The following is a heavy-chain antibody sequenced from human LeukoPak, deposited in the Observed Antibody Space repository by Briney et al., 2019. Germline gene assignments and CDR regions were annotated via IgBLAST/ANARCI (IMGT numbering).Heavy chain of an antibody. D-gene: IGHD3-22*01. Sequence: ASVKVSCKASGYTFTSYGISWVRQAPGQGLEWMGWISAYNGNTNYAQKLQGRVTMTTDTSTSTAYMELRSLRSDDTAVYYCARGENYYDSSGYYRSGAFDIWGQGTMVTVSS. V-gene: IGHV1-18*01. CDR3: ARGENYYDSSGYYRSGAFDI. CDR2: ISAYNGNT. J-gene: IGHJ3*02. CDR1: GYTFTSYG.